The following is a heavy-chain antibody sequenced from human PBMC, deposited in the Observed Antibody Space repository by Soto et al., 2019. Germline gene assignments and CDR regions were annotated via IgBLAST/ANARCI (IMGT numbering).Heavy chain of an antibody. Sequence: GGSLRLSCAASGFTFSSYAMSWVRQAPGKGLEWVSAISGSGGSTYYADSVKGRFTISRDNAKNTLYLQMNGLRAEDAAVYYCAREGYRCAFDCWGQGTRVTVSS. D-gene: IGHD5-18*01. CDR3: AREGYRCAFDC. CDR1: GFTFSSYA. V-gene: IGHV3-23*01. J-gene: IGHJ4*02. CDR2: ISGSGGST.